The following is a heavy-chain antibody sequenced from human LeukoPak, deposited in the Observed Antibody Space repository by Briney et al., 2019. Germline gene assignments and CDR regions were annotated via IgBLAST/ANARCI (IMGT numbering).Heavy chain of an antibody. CDR1: GFTFSSYG. D-gene: IGHD2-2*01. J-gene: IGHJ6*02. CDR3: AREEGVVALYYYYGMDV. CDR2: IWYDGSNK. Sequence: GRSLRLSCAASGFTFSSYGMHWVRQAPGKGLEWVAVIWYDGSNKYYADSVKGRFTTSRDNSKNTLYLQMNSLRAEDTAVYYCAREEGVVALYYYYGMDVWGQGTTVTVSS. V-gene: IGHV3-33*01.